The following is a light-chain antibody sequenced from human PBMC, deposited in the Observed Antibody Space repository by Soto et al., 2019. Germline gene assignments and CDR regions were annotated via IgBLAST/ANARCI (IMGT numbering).Light chain of an antibody. Sequence: EIVLTQSPGTLSLSPGERVILSCRASQSVSSNYLAWYQQKPSQAHRLLIFSASSRATGIPDRFSGSASETDFTLAIISLETEDFAVYFCQRNGGTPRVTFDGGNNVEIK. J-gene: IGKJ4*01. V-gene: IGKV3-20*01. CDR3: QRNGGTPRVT. CDR2: SAS. CDR1: QSVSSNY.